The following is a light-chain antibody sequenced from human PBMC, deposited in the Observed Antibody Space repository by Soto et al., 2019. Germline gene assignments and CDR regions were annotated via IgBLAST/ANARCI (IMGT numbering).Light chain of an antibody. CDR3: MQALQTRT. V-gene: IGKV2-28*01. Sequence: DIAMIQSRLSLPVTPGEPASISCRSSQSRLHSTGYNYLDWYLQKPGQSPQLVIYLGSNRACGVPDRFSGSGSGTYFTLKISRVEAEDVGVYHCMQALQTRTFGQGTKLEIK. CDR2: LGS. J-gene: IGKJ2*02. CDR1: QSRLHSTGYNY.